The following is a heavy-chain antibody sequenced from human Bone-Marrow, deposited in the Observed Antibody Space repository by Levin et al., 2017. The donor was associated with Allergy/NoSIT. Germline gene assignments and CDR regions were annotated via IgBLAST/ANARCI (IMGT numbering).Heavy chain of an antibody. Sequence: SETLSLTCTVSGGSVSSDTYYWSWIRQPPGKGLEWIGYISSSGRTYYNPSLLSRVTISLHTSKNQFSLRLTSVTPADTAVDDCARDEYSDFNGGIWGQGSPVAVSS. CDR3: ARDEYSDFNGGI. J-gene: IGHJ4*02. V-gene: IGHV4-61*01. CDR1: GGSVSSDTYY. CDR2: ISSSGRT. D-gene: IGHD6-6*01.